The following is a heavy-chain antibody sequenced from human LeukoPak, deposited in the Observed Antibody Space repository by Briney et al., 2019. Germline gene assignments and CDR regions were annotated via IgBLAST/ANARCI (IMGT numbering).Heavy chain of an antibody. J-gene: IGHJ4*02. CDR2: INHSGST. Sequence: SETLSLTCTVSGDSISGSSYYWCWIRQPPGKGLEWIGEINHSGSTNYNPSLKSRVTISVDTSKNQFSLKLSSVTAADTAVYYCARPGWNTTVTTHRNRYFDYWGQGTLVTVSS. CDR1: GDSISGSSYY. V-gene: IGHV4-39*07. CDR3: ARPGWNTTVTTHRNRYFDY. D-gene: IGHD4-17*01.